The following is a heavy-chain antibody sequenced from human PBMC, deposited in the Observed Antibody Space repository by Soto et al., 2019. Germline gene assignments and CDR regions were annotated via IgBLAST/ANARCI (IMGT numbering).Heavy chain of an antibody. CDR3: ARGDHKGYLKTRTYNEMDV. CDR2: IIPIFGSP. Sequence: QVQLVPSGAAVKRPGSSVKVSCKASGGTLTSYAINWVRQSPGQGLAWMGGIIPIFGSPNYAQKYQGRVTITADESTNTASMELSSLRFEDTAVYYCARGDHKGYLKTRTYNEMDVWGQGTTVTVS. D-gene: IGHD1-1*01. CDR1: GGTLTSYA. J-gene: IGHJ6*02. V-gene: IGHV1-69*01.